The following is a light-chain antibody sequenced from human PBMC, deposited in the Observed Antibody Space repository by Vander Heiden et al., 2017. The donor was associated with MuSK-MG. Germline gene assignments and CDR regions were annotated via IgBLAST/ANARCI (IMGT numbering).Light chain of an antibody. V-gene: IGKV3-15*01. Sequence: EVVMTQSPATLPLSPGERATVPCLPSQTDSNNLAWYQQKPGQAPRLLIYEASTRATGIPARFSGSGSGTEFTLTISSLQYEDSAVYYCQQYKNGWTFGRGTKVEIK. CDR3: QQYKNGWT. J-gene: IGKJ1*01. CDR1: QTDSNN. CDR2: EAS.